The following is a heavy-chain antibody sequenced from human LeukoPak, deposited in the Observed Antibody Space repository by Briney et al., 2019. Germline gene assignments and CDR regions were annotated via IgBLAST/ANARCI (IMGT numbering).Heavy chain of an antibody. J-gene: IGHJ5*02. V-gene: IGHV4-34*01. CDR1: GGSFSNYY. Sequence: PSETLSLTCAVYGGSFSNYYWSRIRQPPGKGLEWIGEINHSGSTNYNPSLKSRVTISVDTSKNQFSLKLSSVTAADTAVCYCARGLTPSSYNWFDPWGQGTLVTVSS. CDR3: ARGLTPSSYNWFDP. D-gene: IGHD2-15*01. CDR2: INHSGST.